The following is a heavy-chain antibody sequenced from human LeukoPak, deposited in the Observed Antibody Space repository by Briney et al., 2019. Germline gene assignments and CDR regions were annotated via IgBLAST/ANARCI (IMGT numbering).Heavy chain of an antibody. CDR1: GGSISSSSYY. CDR2: IYYSGST. Sequence: SETLSLTCTVSGGSISSSSYYWGWIRQPPGKGLEWIGSIYYSGSTYYNPSLKSRVTISVDTSKNQFSLKLSSVTAADTAVYYCARHPTRRYYDILTGYPYWGQGTLVTVSS. J-gene: IGHJ4*02. D-gene: IGHD3-9*01. V-gene: IGHV4-39*01. CDR3: ARHPTRRYYDILTGYPY.